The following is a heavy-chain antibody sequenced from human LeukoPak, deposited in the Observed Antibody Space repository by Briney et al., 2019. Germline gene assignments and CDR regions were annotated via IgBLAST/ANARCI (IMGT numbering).Heavy chain of an antibody. J-gene: IGHJ4*02. CDR3: ARDVAGARSY. Sequence: AGGSLRLSCAASGYTFSSYWMHWVRQAPGKGLVWVSRIDTDGRTTNYADSVRGRFTIYRDNVQNTLYLQMNSLTAEDTAVHYCARDVAGARSYWGQGALVSVSS. CDR1: GYTFSSYW. V-gene: IGHV3-74*01. D-gene: IGHD3-10*01. CDR2: IDTDGRTT.